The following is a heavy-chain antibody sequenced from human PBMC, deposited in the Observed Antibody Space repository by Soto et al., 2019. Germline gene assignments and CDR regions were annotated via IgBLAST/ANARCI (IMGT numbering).Heavy chain of an antibody. Sequence: QVQLVQSGSEVKAPGASVKVSCKASGYTFASYGITWVRQVPGHGLEWLGWISGYTGDTNLGQKVQDRVTMTTDTSTTAAYMELRSLRPDNLAVYYCARYPGAIIGRKYYFSGMDVWGQGTTVTVSS. J-gene: IGHJ6*02. CDR3: ARYPGAIIGRKYYFSGMDV. D-gene: IGHD1-26*01. CDR2: ISGYTGDT. CDR1: GYTFASYG. V-gene: IGHV1-18*03.